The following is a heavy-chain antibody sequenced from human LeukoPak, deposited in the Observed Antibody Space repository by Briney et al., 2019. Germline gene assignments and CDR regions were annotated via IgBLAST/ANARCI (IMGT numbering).Heavy chain of an antibody. J-gene: IGHJ5*02. V-gene: IGHV4-34*01. CDR1: GGSSSSYY. Sequence: SETLSLTCAVYGGSSSSYYWSWIRQPPGKGLEWIGEINHSGSTSYKPSLKSRVTMSVDTSKNQFSLKLNSVTAADTAVYYCARDYDVLTAYPPTQLFDPWGQGTLVTVSS. CDR2: INHSGST. D-gene: IGHD3-9*01. CDR3: ARDYDVLTAYPPTQLFDP.